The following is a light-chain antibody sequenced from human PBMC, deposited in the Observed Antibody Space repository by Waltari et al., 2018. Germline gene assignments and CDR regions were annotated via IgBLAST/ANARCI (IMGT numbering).Light chain of an antibody. J-gene: IGLJ2*01. V-gene: IGLV2-23*01. CDR3: CSYAGSSPSVV. CDR2: EGS. CDR1: SSDVGSYNL. Sequence: QSALTQPASVSGSPGQSITISCTGTSSDVGSYNLVSWYQHHPGKAPKVMIYEGSEWPSGVSNRFSGSKSGNTASLTISGLQAEDEADYYCCSYAGSSPSVVFGGGTKLTVL.